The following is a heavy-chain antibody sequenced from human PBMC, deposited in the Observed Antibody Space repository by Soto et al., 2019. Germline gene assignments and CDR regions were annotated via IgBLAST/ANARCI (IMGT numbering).Heavy chain of an antibody. CDR1: GFTFSSYG. CDR2: IWYDGSNK. V-gene: IGHV3-33*01. J-gene: IGHJ3*02. D-gene: IGHD3-3*01. Sequence: GGSLRLSCAASGFTFSSYGMHWVRQAPGKGLEWVAVIWYDGSNKYYADSVKGRFTISRDNSKNTLYLQMNSLRAEDTAVYYCARERYYDFWSGRNEDNDAFDIWGQGTMVTVSS. CDR3: ARERYYDFWSGRNEDNDAFDI.